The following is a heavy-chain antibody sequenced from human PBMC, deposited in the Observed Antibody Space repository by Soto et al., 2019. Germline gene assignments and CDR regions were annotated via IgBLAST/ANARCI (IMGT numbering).Heavy chain of an antibody. Sequence: ASVKVSCKASGYTFTSYAMHWVRQAPGQRLEWMGWINGGNGNTKYSQKLQGRVTITRDTSATTAYMELSSLRSEDTAVYYCATAIADDAFHIWGRGTMVTVSS. CDR1: GYTFTSYA. D-gene: IGHD2-2*01. V-gene: IGHV1-3*01. CDR2: INGGNGNT. J-gene: IGHJ3*02. CDR3: ATAIADDAFHI.